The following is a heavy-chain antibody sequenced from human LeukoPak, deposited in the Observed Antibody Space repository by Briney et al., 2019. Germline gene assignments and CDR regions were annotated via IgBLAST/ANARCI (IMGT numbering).Heavy chain of an antibody. D-gene: IGHD3-10*01. CDR2: IYYSGST. Sequence: SAETLSLTCTVSGGSISSSSYYWGWIRQPPGKGLEWIGSIYYSGSTYYNPSLKSRVTISVDTSKNQFSLKLSSVTAADTAVYYCARKPELWFGELLYYFDYWGQGTLVTVSS. V-gene: IGHV4-39*01. J-gene: IGHJ4*02. CDR1: GGSISSSSYY. CDR3: ARKPELWFGELLYYFDY.